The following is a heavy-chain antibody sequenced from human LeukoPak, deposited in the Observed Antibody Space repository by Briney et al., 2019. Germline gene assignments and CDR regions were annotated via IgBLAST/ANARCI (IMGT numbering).Heavy chain of an antibody. Sequence: GGSLRLSCAASEFAFSTYNMNWVRQAPGKGLEWVSYISTGSSTTYYADSVTGRFTISRDNSKDTLFLQMHSLRPGDTAVYYCAKEGKQLWYWGQGTLVTVSS. D-gene: IGHD5-18*01. V-gene: IGHV3-48*01. CDR2: ISTGSSTT. CDR3: AKEGKQLWY. CDR1: EFAFSTYN. J-gene: IGHJ4*02.